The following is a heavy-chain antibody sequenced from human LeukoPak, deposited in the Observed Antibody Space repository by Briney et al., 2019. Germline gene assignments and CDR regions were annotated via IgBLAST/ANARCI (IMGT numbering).Heavy chain of an antibody. J-gene: IGHJ4*02. CDR1: GGSISSSSYY. D-gene: IGHD3-10*01. CDR2: IYYSGST. CDR3: ARSMVGPYYFDY. Sequence: SETLSLTCTVSGGSISSSSYYWGWIRQPPGKGLEWIGSIYYSGSTYYNPSLKSRVTISVDTSKNQFSLRLSSVTAADTAVYYCARSMVGPYYFDYWGQGTLVTVSS. V-gene: IGHV4-39*07.